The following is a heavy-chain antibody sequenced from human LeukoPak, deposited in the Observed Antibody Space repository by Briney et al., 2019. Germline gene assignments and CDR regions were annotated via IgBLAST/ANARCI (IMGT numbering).Heavy chain of an antibody. V-gene: IGHV3-74*01. CDR3: AISNQAGDY. D-gene: IGHD1-14*01. Sequence: PGGSLRLSCAASGFTFSSYCMHWVRQVPGKGLVWVSRINPGGSSTDYADSVKGRFTISRDNAKNTLYLQMDSLRAEDTAIYYCAISNQAGDYWGQGSLGTVSS. CDR2: INPGGSST. J-gene: IGHJ4*02. CDR1: GFTFSSYC.